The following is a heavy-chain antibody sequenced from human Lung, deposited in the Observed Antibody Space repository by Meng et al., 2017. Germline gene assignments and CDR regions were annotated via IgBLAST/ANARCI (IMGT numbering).Heavy chain of an antibody. CDR2: ISSTGDST. V-gene: IGHV3-23*01. J-gene: IGHJ5*02. D-gene: IGHD5-18*01. CDR3: AKEAAMAS. CDR1: GFTFTAFS. Sequence: EAQLMESGGGLVHPGVSLRLACAASGFTFTAFSMTWVRQAPGKGLEWVSTISSTGDSTFYPDSVKGRFIVSRDNSKNTLYLQMNSLRAEDTAIYYCAKEAAMASWGQGTLVTVSS.